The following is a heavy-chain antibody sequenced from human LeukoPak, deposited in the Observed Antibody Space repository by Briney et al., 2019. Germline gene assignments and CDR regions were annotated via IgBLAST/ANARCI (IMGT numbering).Heavy chain of an antibody. CDR1: GYSFTSYY. CDR3: ARDRVPASTFDY. V-gene: IGHV1-2*02. Sequence: GASVKVSCKASGYSFTSYYMHWVRQAPGQGLEWMGWINPNSGGTNYAQKFQGRVTMTRDTSISTAYMELSRLRSDDTAVYYCARDRVPASTFDYWGQGTLVTVSS. D-gene: IGHD2-2*01. CDR2: INPNSGGT. J-gene: IGHJ4*02.